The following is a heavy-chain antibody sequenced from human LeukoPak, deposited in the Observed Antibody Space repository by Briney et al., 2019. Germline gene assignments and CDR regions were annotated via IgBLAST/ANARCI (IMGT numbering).Heavy chain of an antibody. CDR1: GYTFTSYD. V-gene: IGHV1-8*01. Sequence: ASVKVSCKASGYTFTSYDINWVRQATGQGLEWMGWMNPNSGNTGYAQKFQGRVTMTRNTSISTAYMELSSLRSEDTAVYYCAKDLDYGDYLPGDYWGQGTLVTVSS. CDR3: AKDLDYGDYLPGDY. CDR2: MNPNSGNT. J-gene: IGHJ4*02. D-gene: IGHD4-17*01.